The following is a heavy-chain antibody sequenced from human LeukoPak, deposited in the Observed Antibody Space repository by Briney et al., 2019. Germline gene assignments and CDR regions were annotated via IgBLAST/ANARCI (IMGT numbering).Heavy chain of an antibody. D-gene: IGHD2-2*01. V-gene: IGHV1-69*04. CDR2: IIPILGIA. CDR3: ASRSSRYCSSTSCYYYYYYGMDV. CDR1: GGTFSSYA. Sequence: GASVKVSCKASGGTFSSYAISWVRQAPGQGLEWMGRIIPILGIANYAQKFQGRVTITADKSTSTAYMELSSLRSEDTAVYYCASRSSRYCSSTSCYYYYYYGMDVWGQGTTVTVSS. J-gene: IGHJ6*02.